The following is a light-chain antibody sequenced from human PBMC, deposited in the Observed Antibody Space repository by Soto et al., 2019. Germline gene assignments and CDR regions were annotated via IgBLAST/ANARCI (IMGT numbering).Light chain of an antibody. V-gene: IGKV1-27*01. CDR3: QKFNAVPT. CDR1: QANSNY. Sequence: DIQMTQSPSSQSASVGDRVTITCRASQANSNYLAWYQQKAGKVTILLIYAESTLQSGVPSRFSCSGSGTDFTLTISSLQPEDAATYYCQKFNAVPTFGGGTKVEI. J-gene: IGKJ4*01. CDR2: AES.